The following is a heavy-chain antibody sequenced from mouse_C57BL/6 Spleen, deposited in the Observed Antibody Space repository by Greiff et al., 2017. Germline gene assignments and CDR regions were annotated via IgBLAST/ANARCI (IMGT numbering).Heavy chain of an antibody. CDR2: ISSGSSTI. V-gene: IGHV5-17*01. J-gene: IGHJ2*01. Sequence: DVMLVESGGGLVKPGGSLKLSCAASGFTFSDYGMHWVRQAPEKGLEWVAYISSGSSTIYYADTVKGRFTISRDNAKNTLFLQMTSLRSEDTAMYYCASDYYGSSYFDYWGQGTTLTVSS. D-gene: IGHD1-1*01. CDR3: ASDYYGSSYFDY. CDR1: GFTFSDYG.